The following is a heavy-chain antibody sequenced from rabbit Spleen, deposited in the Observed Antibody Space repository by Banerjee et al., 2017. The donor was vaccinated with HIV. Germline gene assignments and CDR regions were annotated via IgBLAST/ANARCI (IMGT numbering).Heavy chain of an antibody. CDR2: IWTSSGNI. V-gene: IGHV1S45*01. Sequence: QQQLVESGGDLVKPGGMLTLTCTASGFTFSSYWMSWVRQAPGKGLEWIACIWTSSGNIYSASWAKGRFTISKTSSTTVTLQMTSLTAADTATYFCARGGDWGSRFDLWGPGTLVTVS. CDR1: GFTFSSYW. CDR3: ARGGDWGSRFDL. J-gene: IGHJ2*01. D-gene: IGHD2-1*01.